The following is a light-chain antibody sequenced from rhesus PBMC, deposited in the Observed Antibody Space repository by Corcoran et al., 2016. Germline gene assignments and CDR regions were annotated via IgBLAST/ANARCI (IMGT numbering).Light chain of an antibody. Sequence: DIQMTQSPSSLSASVGDRVTITCRASENINNYLHWYQQKPGKAPQLLIYAASTLQSGVPSRFSGGGSGTDYPLPCSSLQPEDVATYYCQHNYGIPHSFGQGTKVEIK. CDR2: AAS. J-gene: IGKJ2*01. CDR3: QHNYGIPHS. CDR1: ENINNY. V-gene: IGKV1-74*01.